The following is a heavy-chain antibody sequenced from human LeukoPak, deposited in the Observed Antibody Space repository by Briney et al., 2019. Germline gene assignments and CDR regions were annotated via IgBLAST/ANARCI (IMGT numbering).Heavy chain of an antibody. CDR2: IYYSGST. Sequence: SETLSLTCTVSGGSISSYYWSWIRQHPGKGLEWIGYIYYSGSTNYNPSLKSRVTISVDTSKNQFSLKLSSVTAAGTAVYYCARGYSSSWGFDYWGQGTLVTVSS. V-gene: IGHV4-59*01. CDR1: GGSISSYY. CDR3: ARGYSSSWGFDY. D-gene: IGHD6-13*01. J-gene: IGHJ4*02.